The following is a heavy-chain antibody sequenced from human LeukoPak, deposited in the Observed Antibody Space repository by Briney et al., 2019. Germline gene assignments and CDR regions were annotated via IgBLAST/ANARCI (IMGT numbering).Heavy chain of an antibody. V-gene: IGHV3-23*01. CDR3: AKDPAGAGYFDY. J-gene: IGHJ4*02. Sequence: GGSLRLSCAASGFTFSSYAMSWVRQAPGKGLEWVSAISGSGGSTYCADSVKGRFTISRDNSKNTLYLQMNSLRAEDTAVYYCAKDPAGAGYFDYWGQGTLVTVSS. CDR2: ISGSGGST. CDR1: GFTFSSYA.